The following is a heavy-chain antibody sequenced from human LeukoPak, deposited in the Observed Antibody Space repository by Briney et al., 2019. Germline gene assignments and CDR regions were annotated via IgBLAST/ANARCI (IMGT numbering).Heavy chain of an antibody. V-gene: IGHV1-69*06. J-gene: IGHJ4*02. CDR2: IIPIFGTA. CDR1: GGTFSSYA. CDR3: VALGYHYGSGSYYG. D-gene: IGHD3-10*01. Sequence: SVKVSCKASGGTFSSYAISWVRQAPGQGLEWMGGIIPIFGTANYAQKFQGRVTITADKSTSTAYMELSSLRSEDTAVYYCVALGYHYGSGSYYGWGQGTLVTVSS.